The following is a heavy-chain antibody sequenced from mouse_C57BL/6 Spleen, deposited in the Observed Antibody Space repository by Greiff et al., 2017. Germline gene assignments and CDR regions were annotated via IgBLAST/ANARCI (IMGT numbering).Heavy chain of an antibody. CDR2: IDPSDSYT. V-gene: IGHV1-59*01. Sequence: QVQLQQPGAELVRPGTSVKLSCKASGYTFTSYWMHWVKQRPGQGLEWIGVIDPSDSYTNYNQKFKGKATLTVDTSSSTAYMQLSSLTSEDSAVYYCARKDYDYYYFDYWGQGTTLTVSS. CDR1: GYTFTSYW. D-gene: IGHD2-4*01. CDR3: ARKDYDYYYFDY. J-gene: IGHJ2*01.